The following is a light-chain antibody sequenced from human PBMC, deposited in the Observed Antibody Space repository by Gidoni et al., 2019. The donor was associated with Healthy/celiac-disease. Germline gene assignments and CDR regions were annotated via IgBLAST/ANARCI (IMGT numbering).Light chain of an antibody. J-gene: IGKJ5*01. CDR2: DAS. CDR3: QQYNSYPLT. V-gene: IGKV1-5*01. CDR1: QSTSSW. Sequence: DIQMTQSPSTLSASVGDRVTITCRASQSTSSWLAWYQQKPGKAPKLLIYDASSLESGVPSRFSGSGSGTEFTLTISSLQPEDVATYYCQQYNSYPLTFGQGTRLEIK.